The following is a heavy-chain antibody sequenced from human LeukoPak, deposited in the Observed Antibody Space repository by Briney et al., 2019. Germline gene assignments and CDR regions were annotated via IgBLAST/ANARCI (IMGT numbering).Heavy chain of an antibody. CDR2: INRSGGT. Sequence: AGTLSLTCAVYGVSFRGYYWSWVRQPPGKGLEWVGGINRSGGTNYNPSLKSRGTISVDTYKHQFSLKLSSVTAADTAVYYCARMYQLLQKSIWFDPWGQGTLVTVSS. CDR3: ARMYQLLQKSIWFDP. J-gene: IGHJ5*02. CDR1: GVSFRGYY. V-gene: IGHV4-34*01. D-gene: IGHD2-2*01.